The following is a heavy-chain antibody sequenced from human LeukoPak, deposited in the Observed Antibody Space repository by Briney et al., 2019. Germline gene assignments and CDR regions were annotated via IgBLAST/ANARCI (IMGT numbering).Heavy chain of an antibody. Sequence: GGSLRLSCAASGFAFSRYSMNWVRQTPGKRLEWVSSISRSGTYIFYADSVKGRFTILRDDAKNSLYLQMNSLRVEDTAVYYCTRCGRDVVARIPWFDPWGQGTLATVSS. CDR2: ISRSGTYI. V-gene: IGHV3-21*01. CDR1: GFAFSRYS. D-gene: IGHD5-12*01. CDR3: TRCGRDVVARIPWFDP. J-gene: IGHJ5*02.